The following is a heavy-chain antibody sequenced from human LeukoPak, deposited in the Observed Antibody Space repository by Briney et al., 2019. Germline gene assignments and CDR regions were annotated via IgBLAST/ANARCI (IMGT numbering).Heavy chain of an antibody. Sequence: GGSLRLSCAASGFIFSNYGMHWVRQAPGKGLEWVANIKQDGSEKYYVDSVKGRFTISRDNAKNSLYLQMNSLRAEDTAVYYCARYLTQYYYDSSGYLDYWGQGTLVTVSS. J-gene: IGHJ4*02. V-gene: IGHV3-7*01. CDR3: ARYLTQYYYDSSGYLDY. D-gene: IGHD3-22*01. CDR2: IKQDGSEK. CDR1: GFIFSNYG.